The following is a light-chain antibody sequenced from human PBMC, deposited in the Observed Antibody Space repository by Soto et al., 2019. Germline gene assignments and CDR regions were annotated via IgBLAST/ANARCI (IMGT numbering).Light chain of an antibody. Sequence: HSALTQPPSVSAAPGQKVTISCSGSSSNIGNNYVSWYQQLPGTAPKLLIYENNKRPSGIPDRFSGSKSGTSATLGITGLQTGDEADYYCGTWDSSLSVNYVFGTGTKVTVL. CDR2: ENN. CDR3: GTWDSSLSVNYV. CDR1: SSNIGNNY. J-gene: IGLJ1*01. V-gene: IGLV1-51*02.